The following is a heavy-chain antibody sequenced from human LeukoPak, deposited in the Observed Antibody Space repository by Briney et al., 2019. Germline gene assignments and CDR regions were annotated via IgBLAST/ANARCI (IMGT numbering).Heavy chain of an antibody. D-gene: IGHD3-10*01. V-gene: IGHV3-21*01. J-gene: IGHJ4*02. Sequence: GGSLRLSCAASGFTFSSYSMNWVRQAPGKGLKWVSSISSSSSYIYYADSVKGRFTISRDNAKNSLYLQMNSLRAEDTAVYYCARGGFGELLYDYWGQGTLVTVSS. CDR1: GFTFSSYS. CDR3: ARGGFGELLYDY. CDR2: ISSSSSYI.